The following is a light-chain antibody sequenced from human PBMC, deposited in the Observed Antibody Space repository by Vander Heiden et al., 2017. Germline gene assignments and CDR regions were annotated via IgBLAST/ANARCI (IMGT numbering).Light chain of an antibody. V-gene: IGLV1-51*02. J-gene: IGLJ3*02. CDR2: ENN. CDR1: NSNIGNNY. CDR3: GTWDGSLNTGL. Sequence: QSVLTQPPSVSAAPGQKVSISCSGSNSNIGNNYVSWFQQLPGMAPKLLIYENNQRPSGIPDRFSGSKSGRSATLGITGLQTGDEGYYYCGTWDGSLNTGLFGGGTKLTVL.